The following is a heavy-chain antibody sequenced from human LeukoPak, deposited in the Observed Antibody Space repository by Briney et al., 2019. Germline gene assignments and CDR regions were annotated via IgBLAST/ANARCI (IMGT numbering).Heavy chain of an antibody. CDR3: ARDTTLSTNTAATSTYHLFDY. J-gene: IGHJ4*02. V-gene: IGHV1-18*01. CDR2: ISAYNANK. Sequence: ASVKVSFKSSGYTFTSYGISWVRQAPGQGLEWMGWISAYNANKNYAQKLQGRATMTRDTSTSTAYIELRSLRSDDTAMYYCARDTTLSTNTAATSTYHLFDYWGQGTLVTVPS. D-gene: IGHD6-13*01. CDR1: GYTFTSYG.